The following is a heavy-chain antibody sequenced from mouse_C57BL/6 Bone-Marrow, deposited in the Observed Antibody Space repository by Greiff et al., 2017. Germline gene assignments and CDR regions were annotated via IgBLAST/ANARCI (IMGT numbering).Heavy chain of an antibody. Sequence: QVQLQQPGAELVKPGASVKLSCKASGYTFTSYWMHWVKQRPGQGLEWIGMIHPNSGSTNYNEKFKSKATLTVDKSSSTAYMQLSSLTSVDSAVYYCARGRDGWGFAYWGQGTLVTVSA. V-gene: IGHV1-64*01. CDR3: ARGRDGWGFAY. J-gene: IGHJ3*01. D-gene: IGHD2-3*01. CDR1: GYTFTSYW. CDR2: IHPNSGST.